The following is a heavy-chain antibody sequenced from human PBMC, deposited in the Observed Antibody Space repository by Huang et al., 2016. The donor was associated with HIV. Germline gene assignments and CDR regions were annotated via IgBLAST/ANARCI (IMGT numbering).Heavy chain of an antibody. D-gene: IGHD3-10*01. V-gene: IGHV4-39*01. CDR2: IYYIGNT. Sequence: QLQLQESGPGLVKPSETLSLTCTVSGGSIRSDNYYWGWIRQPPGKGLEWIGSIYYIGNTDYNPSLKSRVTITVDTSKNQFSLKMRSVTAADTAVYYCARLPGSITMIRGVITDPYWGQGTLVTVSS. CDR1: GGSIRSDNYY. J-gene: IGHJ4*02. CDR3: ARLPGSITMIRGVITDPY.